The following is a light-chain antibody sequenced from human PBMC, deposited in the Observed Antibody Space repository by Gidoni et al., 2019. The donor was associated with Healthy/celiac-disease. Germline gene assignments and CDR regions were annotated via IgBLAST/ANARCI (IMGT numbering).Light chain of an antibody. CDR2: GAS. CDR3: QQSFRT. CDR1: QSVSSN. V-gene: IGKV3-15*01. Sequence: EIVMTQSPATLSVSPGERATLSCRASQSVSSNLAWYQQKPGQAPRLLIYGASTRATGIPARFSGSGSGTEFTLTISSLQSEDFAVYYCQQSFRTFXQXTKLEIK. J-gene: IGKJ2*01.